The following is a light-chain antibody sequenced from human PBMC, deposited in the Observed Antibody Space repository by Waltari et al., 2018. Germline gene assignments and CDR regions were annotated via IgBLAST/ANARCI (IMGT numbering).Light chain of an antibody. V-gene: IGLV2-11*01. J-gene: IGLJ3*02. CDR3: CSYAGSYPHWV. Sequence: QSALTQPRSVSGSPGQSVTISCTGTSSDVGGYNYVSWYQQYPGKAPKLLIYDFTRLPSGVPARFSGSKSGNTAPLTISGLQAEDEADYYCCSYAGSYPHWVFGGGTKLTVL. CDR2: DFT. CDR1: SSDVGGYNY.